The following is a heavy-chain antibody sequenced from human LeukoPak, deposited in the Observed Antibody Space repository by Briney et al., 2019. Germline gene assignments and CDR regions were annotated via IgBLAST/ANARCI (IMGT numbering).Heavy chain of an antibody. J-gene: IGHJ4*02. V-gene: IGHV3-74*01. CDR3: ARSGLWFGTGTDY. CDR1: GFTFSSYW. D-gene: IGHD3-10*01. CDR2: INSDGSST. Sequence: RTGGSLRLSCAASGFTFSSYWMHWVRQAPGKGLVWVSRINSDGSSTSYADSVKGRITISRDNAKNTLYLQMNSLRAEDTAVYYCARSGLWFGTGTDYWGQGTLVTVSS.